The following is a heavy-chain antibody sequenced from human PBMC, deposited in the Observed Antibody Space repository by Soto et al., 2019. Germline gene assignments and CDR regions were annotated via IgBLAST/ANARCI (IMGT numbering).Heavy chain of an antibody. D-gene: IGHD5-12*01. J-gene: IGHJ4*02. CDR3: ARDVVATRAFDY. V-gene: IGHV3-64*01. CDR1: GFTFRGYA. Sequence: EVLLVESGGGLVQPGGSLRLSCAASGFTFRGYAMHWVRQAPGKGLEYVSRISSDGGSTYYVNSVKGRFAISRDNSKNTMYLQLGSLRTDDMAVYYCARDVVATRAFDYWGQGTLVTVSS. CDR2: ISSDGGST.